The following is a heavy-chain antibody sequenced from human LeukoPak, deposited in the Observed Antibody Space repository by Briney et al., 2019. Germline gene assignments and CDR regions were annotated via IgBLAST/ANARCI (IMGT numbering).Heavy chain of an antibody. CDR3: ASLIVAGTVGLDY. CDR2: ISSSSSTI. D-gene: IGHD6-19*01. CDR1: GFTFSSYS. V-gene: IGHV3-48*01. J-gene: IGHJ4*02. Sequence: GGSLRLSCAASGFTFSSYSMNWVRQAPGKGLEWVSYISSSSSTIYYADSVKGRFTISRDNAKNSLYLQMNSLRAEDTAVYYCASLIVAGTVGLDYWGQGTLVTVSS.